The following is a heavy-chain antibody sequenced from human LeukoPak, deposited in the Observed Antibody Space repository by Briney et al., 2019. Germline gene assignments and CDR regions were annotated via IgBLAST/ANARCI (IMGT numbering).Heavy chain of an antibody. V-gene: IGHV3-21*01. Sequence: GGSLRLSCAASGFTFSSYSMNWVRQAPGKGLEWVSSISSSSSYIYYADSVKGRFTISRDNAKNSLYLQMNSLRAEDTAVYYCARDGILRYFEWSKYRSWFDPWGQGTLVTVSS. D-gene: IGHD3-9*01. J-gene: IGHJ5*02. CDR3: ARDGILRYFEWSKYRSWFDP. CDR2: ISSSSSYI. CDR1: GFTFSSYS.